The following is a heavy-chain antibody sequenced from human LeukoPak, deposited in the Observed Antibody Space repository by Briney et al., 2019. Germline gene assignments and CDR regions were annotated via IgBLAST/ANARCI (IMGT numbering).Heavy chain of an antibody. Sequence: PSETLSLPCAVYGGSFSTYYWSWIRKPPGKGLEWIGEINHCGRTNYSPSLKSRVTISVDTSKNQFSLKLSSVPAADTAVYYCARHGPPRAGWGPKYYYMDVWGKGTTVTISS. D-gene: IGHD3-16*01. CDR2: INHCGRT. J-gene: IGHJ6*03. V-gene: IGHV4-34*01. CDR1: GGSFSTYY. CDR3: ARHGPPRAGWGPKYYYMDV.